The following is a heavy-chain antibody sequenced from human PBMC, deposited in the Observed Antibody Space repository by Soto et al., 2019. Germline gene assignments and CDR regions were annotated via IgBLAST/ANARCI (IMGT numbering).Heavy chain of an antibody. CDR1: GFTFSDYY. CDR3: ARGLDGDDETDAFDI. D-gene: IGHD4-17*01. V-gene: IGHV3-11*01. CDR2: ISSSGSTL. Sequence: GGSLRLSCAASGFTFSDYYMSWIRQAPGKGLEWVSDISSSGSTLYYADSVKGRFTISRDNAKNSLYLQMNSLRAEDTAVYYCARGLDGDDETDAFDIWGQGTMVTVS. J-gene: IGHJ3*02.